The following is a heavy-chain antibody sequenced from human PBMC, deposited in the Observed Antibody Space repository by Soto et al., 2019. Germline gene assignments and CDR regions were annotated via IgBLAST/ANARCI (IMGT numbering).Heavy chain of an antibody. V-gene: IGHV4-31*03. CDR1: GGSISSGGYY. CDR3: ARDRRFNGGSKLDC. J-gene: IGHJ4*02. CDR2: IYYSGST. Sequence: SETLSLTCTVSGGSISSGGYYWSWIRQHPGKGLEWIGYIYYSGSTYYNPSLKSRVTISVDTSKNQFSLKLSSVTAADTAVYYCARDRRFNGGSKLDCWGQGTLVTVSS.